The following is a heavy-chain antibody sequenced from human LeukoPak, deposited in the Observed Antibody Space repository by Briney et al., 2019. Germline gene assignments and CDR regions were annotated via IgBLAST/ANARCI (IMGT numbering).Heavy chain of an antibody. Sequence: GGSLRLSCAASGVTFSSYSMNWVRQAPGKGLEWVSSISSSSSYIYYADSVKGRFTISRDNAKNSLYLQMNSLRAEDTAVYYCAREVVVPAASDYWGQGTLVTVSS. J-gene: IGHJ4*02. CDR2: ISSSSSYI. D-gene: IGHD2-2*01. V-gene: IGHV3-21*01. CDR3: AREVVVPAASDY. CDR1: GVTFSSYS.